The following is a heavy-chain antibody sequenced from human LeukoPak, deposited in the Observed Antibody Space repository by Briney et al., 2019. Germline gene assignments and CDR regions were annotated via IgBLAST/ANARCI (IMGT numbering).Heavy chain of an antibody. CDR2: IRAKVDGGTV. CDR1: GLSLGNAW. Sequence: EGSLRLSCAASGLSLGNAWMSWVRQVPGKGLEWLGRIRAKVDGGTVDYAAPVKGRFTISRDESENTLYLHLTSLKIEDAAVYYCTTLGGDNWFDWYFDLWGRGTLVTVSS. J-gene: IGHJ2*01. CDR3: TTLGGDNWFDWYFDL. V-gene: IGHV3-15*01. D-gene: IGHD1-1*01.